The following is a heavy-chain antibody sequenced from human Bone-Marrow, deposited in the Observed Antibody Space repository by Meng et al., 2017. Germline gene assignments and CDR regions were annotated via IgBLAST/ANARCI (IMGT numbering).Heavy chain of an antibody. CDR2: IKSKTDGGTT. D-gene: IGHD2-15*01. Sequence: GESLKISCAASGFTFSNAWMTWVRQAPGKGLEWVGRIKSKTDGGTTDYAAPVQGRFTISRDDSKNTLYLQMNSLKTEDTAVYYCTTAEYRFLVEVDYWGQGTLVTVSS. J-gene: IGHJ4*02. CDR1: GFTFSNAW. V-gene: IGHV3-15*01. CDR3: TTAEYRFLVEVDY.